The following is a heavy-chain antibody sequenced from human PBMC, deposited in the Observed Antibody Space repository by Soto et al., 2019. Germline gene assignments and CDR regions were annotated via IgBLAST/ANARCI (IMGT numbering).Heavy chain of an antibody. CDR1: GFTFSSYA. Sequence: GGSLRLSCAASGFTFSSYAMSWVRQAPGKGLEWVSAISGGGERIYPADSVKGRFTISRDNSKKTLYLQMNSLRAEDTAIYYCAKGSGYYYFDYWGQGTLVTVSS. CDR2: ISGGGERI. D-gene: IGHD3-10*01. CDR3: AKGSGYYYFDY. J-gene: IGHJ4*02. V-gene: IGHV3-23*01.